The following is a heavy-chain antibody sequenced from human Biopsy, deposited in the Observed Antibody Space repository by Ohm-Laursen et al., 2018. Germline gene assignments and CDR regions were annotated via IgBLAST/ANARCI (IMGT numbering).Heavy chain of an antibody. J-gene: IGHJ6*02. V-gene: IGHV3-11*01. CDR3: ARDTRWSPYSMDV. Sequence: GSLRLSCAASGSSFSDYHMRWIRQAPGRGLEWVSYISGGGTIYYGDSMKGRVTISGDNAKNSLYLQMHSLRAEDTAVYYCARDTRWSPYSMDVWGQGTTVTVSS. CDR2: ISGGGTI. CDR1: GSSFSDYH. D-gene: IGHD4-23*01.